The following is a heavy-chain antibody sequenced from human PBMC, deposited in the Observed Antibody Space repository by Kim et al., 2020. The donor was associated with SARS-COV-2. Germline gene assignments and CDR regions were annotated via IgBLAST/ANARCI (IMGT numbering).Heavy chain of an antibody. V-gene: IGHV3-30*18. Sequence: GGSLRLSCAASGFTFSSYGMHWVRQAPGKGLEWVAVISYDGSNKYYADSVKGRFTISRDNSKNTLYLQMNSLRAEDTAVYYCAKDSARFLEWLAPGSTLALYYYGMDVWGQGTTVTVSS. D-gene: IGHD3-3*01. CDR2: ISYDGSNK. J-gene: IGHJ6*02. CDR1: GFTFSSYG. CDR3: AKDSARFLEWLAPGSTLALYYYGMDV.